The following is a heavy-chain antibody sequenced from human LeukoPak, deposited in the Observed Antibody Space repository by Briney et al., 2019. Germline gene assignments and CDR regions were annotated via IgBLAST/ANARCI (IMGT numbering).Heavy chain of an antibody. Sequence: SETLSLTCTVSGGSIINSDYFWGWIRQPPGKGLEWIGNIYYTGSTYYNPSLKSRVTISVDTSKNQFSLKLSSVTAADTAVYYCARDDSGTTPYNFDYWGQGTLVTVSS. CDR2: IYYTGST. V-gene: IGHV4-39*07. CDR3: ARDDSGTTPYNFDY. J-gene: IGHJ4*02. CDR1: GGSIINSDYF. D-gene: IGHD3/OR15-3a*01.